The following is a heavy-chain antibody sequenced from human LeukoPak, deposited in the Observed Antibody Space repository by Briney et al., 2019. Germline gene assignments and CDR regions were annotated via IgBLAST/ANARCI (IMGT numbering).Heavy chain of an antibody. CDR1: GYSISSGYY. V-gene: IGHV4-38-2*01. CDR2: IYHSGST. CDR3: ARRKGGSYEFDY. J-gene: IGHJ4*02. D-gene: IGHD1-26*01. Sequence: PSETLSLTCAVSGYSISSGYYCGWIRQPPGKGLEWIGSIYHSGSTYYNPSLKSRVTISVDTSKNQFSLKLSSVTAADTAVYYCARRKGGSYEFDYWGQGTLVTVSS.